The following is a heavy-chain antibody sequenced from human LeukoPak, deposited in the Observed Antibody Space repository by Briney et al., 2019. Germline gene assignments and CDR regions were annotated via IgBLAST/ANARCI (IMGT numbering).Heavy chain of an antibody. V-gene: IGHV5-51*01. D-gene: IGHD6-19*01. CDR1: GYSFTSYW. CDR2: IYPGDSDT. J-gene: IGHJ4*02. CDR3: ARSPMAVAGVYDY. Sequence: GESLKISCKGSGYSFTSYWIGWVRQMPGEGLEWMGIIYPGDSDTRYSPSFQGQVTISADKSISTAYLQWSSLKASDTAMYYCARSPMAVAGVYDYWGQGTLVTVSS.